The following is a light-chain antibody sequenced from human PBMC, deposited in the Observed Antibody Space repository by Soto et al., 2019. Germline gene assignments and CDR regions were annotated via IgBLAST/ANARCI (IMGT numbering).Light chain of an antibody. Sequence: EIVLTQSPDTLSLSPGERATLSCRASQSVSSNYLAWYQQKPGQAPRLLIYGASSRPIGIPDRFSGSGSGTDFTLTISRLEPEDFAVYYCHQYGRSPRTFGQGNKVEIK. J-gene: IGKJ1*01. CDR2: GAS. CDR3: HQYGRSPRT. CDR1: QSVSSNY. V-gene: IGKV3-20*01.